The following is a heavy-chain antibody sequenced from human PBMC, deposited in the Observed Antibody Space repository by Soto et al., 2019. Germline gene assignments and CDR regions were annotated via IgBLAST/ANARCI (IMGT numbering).Heavy chain of an antibody. CDR3: AKEVRRALSRRRDGYNVDY. V-gene: IGHV3-30*18. CDR1: GFTFSSYG. CDR2: ISYDGSNK. J-gene: IGHJ4*02. Sequence: QVQLVESGGGVVQPGRSLRLSCAASGFTFSSYGMHWVRQAPGKGLEWVAVISYDGSNKYYADSVKGRFTISRDNSKNTLYLQMNSLRAEDTAVYYCAKEVRRALSRRRDGYNVDYWGQGILVTVSS. D-gene: IGHD5-12*01.